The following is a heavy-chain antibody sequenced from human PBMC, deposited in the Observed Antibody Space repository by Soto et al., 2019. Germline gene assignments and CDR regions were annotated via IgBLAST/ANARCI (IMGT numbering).Heavy chain of an antibody. CDR1: GGSFGTYY. CDR2: INHGGIT. D-gene: IGHD1-1*01. J-gene: IGHJ6*02. CDR3: ARAVYNSGVPGGMDV. Sequence: QVQLQQWGAGLLKPSETLSLTCVVYGGSFGTYYWSWIRQPPGKGLEWIGEINHGGITKYSPSLKSRVTISLDTSMSPGSLNLNSVSAADTAVYYCARAVYNSGVPGGMDVWGPGTTVTVSS. V-gene: IGHV4-34*01.